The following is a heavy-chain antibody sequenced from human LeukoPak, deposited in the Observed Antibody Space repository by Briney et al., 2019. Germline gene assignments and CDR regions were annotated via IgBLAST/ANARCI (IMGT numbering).Heavy chain of an antibody. CDR3: ARDDAIAAREGFDY. J-gene: IGHJ4*02. CDR2: IYHSGST. Sequence: SETLSLTCTVSGGSISSGGYYWSWIRQPPGKGLEWIGYIYHSGSTYYNPSLKSRVTISVDRSKNQFSLKLSSVTAADTAVYYCARDDAIAAREGFDYWGQGTLVTVSS. D-gene: IGHD6-6*01. V-gene: IGHV4-30-2*01. CDR1: GGSISSGGYY.